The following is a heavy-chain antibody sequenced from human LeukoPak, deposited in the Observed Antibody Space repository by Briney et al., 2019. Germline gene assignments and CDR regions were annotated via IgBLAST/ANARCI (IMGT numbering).Heavy chain of an antibody. Sequence: PGGSLRLSCAASGFTFSSYAMHWVRQAPGKGLEWVAVISYDGSNKYYADSVKGRFTISRDNSKNTLYLQMNSLRAEDTAVYYCARDQYGSGSYFDYWGQGTLATVSS. J-gene: IGHJ4*02. CDR1: GFTFSSYA. D-gene: IGHD3-10*01. CDR3: ARDQYGSGSYFDY. V-gene: IGHV3-30*04. CDR2: ISYDGSNK.